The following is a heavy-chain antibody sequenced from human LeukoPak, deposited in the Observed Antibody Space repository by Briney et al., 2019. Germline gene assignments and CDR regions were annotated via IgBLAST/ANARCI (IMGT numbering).Heavy chain of an antibody. V-gene: IGHV3-7*01. Sequence: GGSLRLSCAASGFMFSDFWMSWVRQAPGKGLEWVANIKQDGGEKYYVDSVEGRFTISRDNTKNSLYLQMNSLRAEDTAVYYCAPRSGDSEFDYWGQETLVTVSS. CDR2: IKQDGGEK. CDR3: APRSGDSEFDY. D-gene: IGHD4-17*01. J-gene: IGHJ4*02. CDR1: GFMFSDFW.